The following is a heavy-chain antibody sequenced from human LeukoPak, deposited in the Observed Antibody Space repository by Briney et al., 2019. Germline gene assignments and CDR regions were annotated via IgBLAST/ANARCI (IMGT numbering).Heavy chain of an antibody. D-gene: IGHD5-24*01. V-gene: IGHV3-69-1*01. CDR2: ISSSSYI. CDR1: GFTFDDYG. CDR3: ARGMATIDGYYYYMDV. J-gene: IGHJ6*03. Sequence: GGSLRLSCAASGFTFDDYGMNWVRQAPGKGLEWVSSISSSSYIYYADSVKGRFTISRDNAKNSLYLQMNSLRAEDTAVYYCARGMATIDGYYYYMDVWGKGTTVTVSS.